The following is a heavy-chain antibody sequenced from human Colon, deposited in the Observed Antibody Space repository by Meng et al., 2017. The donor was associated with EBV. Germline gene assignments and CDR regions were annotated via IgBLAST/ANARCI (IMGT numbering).Heavy chain of an antibody. V-gene: IGHV1-8*01. D-gene: IGHD6-19*01. Sequence: QVQLVQSGAEVKKPGASVKVSCKASGYTFSSDDISWVRQAPGQGLEWMGWMNPNSGNTGYAQKFQGRVTMTRNTSISTAYMDLSSLRSEDTAVYYCASRPTCIGVVGNWGQGTLVTVSS. CDR3: ASRPTCIGVVGN. CDR1: GYTFSSDD. J-gene: IGHJ4*02. CDR2: MNPNSGNT.